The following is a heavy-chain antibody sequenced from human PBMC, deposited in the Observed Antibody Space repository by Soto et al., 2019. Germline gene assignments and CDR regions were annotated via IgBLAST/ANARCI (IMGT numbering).Heavy chain of an antibody. CDR2: IYYSGST. V-gene: IGHV4-30-4*01. CDR3: ARERPDGARLDP. D-gene: IGHD6-6*01. CDR1: GGSISSGDYY. Sequence: QVQLQESGPGLVKPSQTLSLTCTVSGGSISSGDYYWSWIRQPPGKGLEWIGYIYYSGSTYYNPSLRSRGXXXVXXSKNQFSLKLSSVTAADTAVYYCARERPDGARLDPWGQGTLVTVSS. J-gene: IGHJ5*02.